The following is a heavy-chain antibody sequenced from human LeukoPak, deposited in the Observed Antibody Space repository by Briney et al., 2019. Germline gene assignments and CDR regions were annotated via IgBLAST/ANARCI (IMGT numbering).Heavy chain of an antibody. J-gene: IGHJ6*03. CDR2: IYSGGST. CDR1: GFTVSSNY. V-gene: IGHV3-66*02. Sequence: PGGSLRLSCAASGFTVSSNYMSWVRQAPGKGLEWVSVIYSGGSTYYADSVKGRFTISRDNSKNTLYLQMNSLRVEDTAVYYCARGNYDFWSGHTPFYYYYYMDVWGKGTTVTVSS. CDR3: ARGNYDFWSGHTPFYYYYYMDV. D-gene: IGHD3-3*01.